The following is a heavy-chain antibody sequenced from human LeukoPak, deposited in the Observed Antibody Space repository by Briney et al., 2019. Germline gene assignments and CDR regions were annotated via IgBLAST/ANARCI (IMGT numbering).Heavy chain of an antibody. V-gene: IGHV1-18*01. CDR3: ARQVAASCTYGVCSARYYFDY. CDR2: ISAYNGNT. D-gene: IGHD2-8*01. J-gene: IGHJ4*02. CDR1: GYTFTSYG. Sequence: GASVKVSCKASGYTFTSYGISWVRQAPGQGLEWMGWISAYNGNTNYAQKLQGRVTMTTDTSTSTAYMELRSLRSDDTAVYYCARQVAASCTYGVCSARYYFDYWGQGTLVTVSS.